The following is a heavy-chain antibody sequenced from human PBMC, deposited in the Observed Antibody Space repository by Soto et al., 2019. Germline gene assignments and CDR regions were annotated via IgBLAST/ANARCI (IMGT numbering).Heavy chain of an antibody. CDR1: GFSVNSDY. Sequence: EVPLVESGGGLVQPGGSLRLSFAASGFSVNSDYMTWVRQAPGKGLEWVSVIYSGGSTYYTDSVKGRFTMSRDNSKNTLYLQMSSLRAEDTAVYYCARAPLYGGQAYWGQGTLVTVSS. CDR3: ARAPLYGGQAY. V-gene: IGHV3-66*01. D-gene: IGHD4-17*01. CDR2: IYSGGST. J-gene: IGHJ4*02.